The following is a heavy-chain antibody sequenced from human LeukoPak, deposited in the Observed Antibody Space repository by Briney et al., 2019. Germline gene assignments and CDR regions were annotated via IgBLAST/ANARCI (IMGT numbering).Heavy chain of an antibody. V-gene: IGHV1-8*01. Sequence: ASVKVSCKASGYTFTSYDINWVRQATGQGLEWMGWMNPNSGNTGYAQKFQGRVTVTRNTSITTAYMELSSLRSEDTAVYYCARSKVGTSTLPIDYWGQGTLVTVSS. D-gene: IGHD1-26*01. CDR3: ARSKVGTSTLPIDY. CDR1: GYTFTSYD. J-gene: IGHJ4*02. CDR2: MNPNSGNT.